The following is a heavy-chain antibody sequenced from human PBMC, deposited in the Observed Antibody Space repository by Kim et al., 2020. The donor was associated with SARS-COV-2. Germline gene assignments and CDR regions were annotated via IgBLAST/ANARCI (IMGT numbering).Heavy chain of an antibody. Sequence: SETLSLTCTVSGGSISSSSYYWGWIRQPPGKGLEWIGSIYYSGSTYYNPSLKSRVTISVDTSKNQFSLKLSSVTAEDTAVYYCARDGYNIPDAFDIWGQGTMVTVSS. CDR3: ARDGYNIPDAFDI. CDR2: IYYSGST. D-gene: IGHD5-12*01. V-gene: IGHV4-39*07. J-gene: IGHJ3*02. CDR1: GGSISSSSYY.